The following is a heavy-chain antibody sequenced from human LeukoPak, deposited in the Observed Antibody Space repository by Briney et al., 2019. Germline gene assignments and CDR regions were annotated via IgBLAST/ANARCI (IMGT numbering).Heavy chain of an antibody. CDR1: GGTFSSYA. J-gene: IGHJ4*02. CDR2: IIPIFGTA. Sequence: GASVKVSCKASGGTFSSYAISWVRQAPGQGLEWMGGIIPIFGTANYAQKFQGRVTITADESTSTAYMELSSLRSEDTAVYYCANFDFWSGYRFDYWGQGTLVTVSS. D-gene: IGHD3-3*01. CDR3: ANFDFWSGYRFDY. V-gene: IGHV1-69*13.